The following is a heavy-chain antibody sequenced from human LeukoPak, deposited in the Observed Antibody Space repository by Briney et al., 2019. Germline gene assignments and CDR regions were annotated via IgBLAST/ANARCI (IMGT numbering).Heavy chain of an antibody. J-gene: IGHJ4*02. CDR2: IKQDGSEK. Sequence: GGSLRLSCAASGFTFGTYWMSWVRQAPGEGLEWVANIKQDGSEKYYVDFMKGRFTISRDNAKNSLYLQMNSLRAEDTAVYYCAAMAYGYINYWGQGTLVTVSS. CDR1: GFTFGTYW. V-gene: IGHV3-7*01. CDR3: AAMAYGYINY. D-gene: IGHD6-19*01.